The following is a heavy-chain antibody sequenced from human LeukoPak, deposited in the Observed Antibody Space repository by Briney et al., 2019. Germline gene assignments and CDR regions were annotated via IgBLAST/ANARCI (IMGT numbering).Heavy chain of an antibody. CDR2: ISSSSSYI. CDR1: GFTFSSYS. J-gene: IGHJ4*02. D-gene: IGHD5-24*01. V-gene: IGHV3-21*06. Sequence: GGPLRLSCAASGFTFSSYSMNWVRQAPGKGLEWVSSISSSSSYIYYADSVKGRFTISRDNAKNLLFLQINSLRVEDTAVYYCARETPRRGETRDGYRWGQGTLVTVSS. CDR3: ARETPRRGETRDGYR.